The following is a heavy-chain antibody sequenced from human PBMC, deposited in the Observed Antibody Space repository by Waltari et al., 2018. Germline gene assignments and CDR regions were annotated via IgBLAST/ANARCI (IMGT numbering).Heavy chain of an antibody. D-gene: IGHD6-13*01. Sequence: QLQLQESGPGLVKPSETLSLTCTVSGGSISTGSYYWPWIRQPPGKGLEYIGSINYDGTTYYNPSLKSRVTMSVDTSNSQFSLKLSSVTPADTALYHCARHLRGGSIWYDYWGQGTLVTVSS. J-gene: IGHJ4*02. CDR3: ARHLRGGSIWYDY. V-gene: IGHV4-39*01. CDR2: INYDGTT. CDR1: GGSISTGSYY.